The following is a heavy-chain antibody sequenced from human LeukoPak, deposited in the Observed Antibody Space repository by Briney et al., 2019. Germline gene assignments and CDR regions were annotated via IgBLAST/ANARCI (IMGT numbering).Heavy chain of an antibody. CDR2: INHSGST. Sequence: PSETLSLTCAVYGGSFSGYYWSWIRQPPGKGLEWIGEINHSGSTNYNPSLKSRATISVDTSKNQFSLKLSSVTAADTAVYYCARGLSPRINMVRGVRPPFRGVFDYWGQGTLVTASS. CDR3: ARGLSPRINMVRGVRPPFRGVFDY. CDR1: GGSFSGYY. V-gene: IGHV4-34*01. J-gene: IGHJ4*02. D-gene: IGHD3-10*01.